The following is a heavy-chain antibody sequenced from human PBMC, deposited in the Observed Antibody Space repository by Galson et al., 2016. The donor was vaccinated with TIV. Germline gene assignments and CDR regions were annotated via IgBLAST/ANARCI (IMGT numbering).Heavy chain of an antibody. D-gene: IGHD1-26*01. V-gene: IGHV4-39*07. CDR1: GDSTSSNNYY. Sequence: SETLSLTCTVSGDSTSSNNYYWGWIRQPPGKGLEWIGSIYYTGSTFYNPSLKSRVTISVDTSKNQFSLSLSSVTAADTAIYYCAWSGWEPSYFQHWGQGTLGIVSS. J-gene: IGHJ1*01. CDR3: AWSGWEPSYFQH. CDR2: IYYTGST.